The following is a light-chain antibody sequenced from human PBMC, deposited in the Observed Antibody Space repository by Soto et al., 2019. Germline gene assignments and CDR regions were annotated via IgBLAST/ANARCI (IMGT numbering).Light chain of an antibody. J-gene: IGKJ5*01. CDR2: DAS. V-gene: IGKV3-11*01. Sequence: PGERATLSCRASQSVSSSHLAWYQHKPGQAPRLLIYDASNRATGLPARFSGSGSGTDFTLTIRSLEPEDFAVYYCKQRSNWPPDFGQGTRLEIK. CDR1: QSVSSSH. CDR3: KQRSNWPPD.